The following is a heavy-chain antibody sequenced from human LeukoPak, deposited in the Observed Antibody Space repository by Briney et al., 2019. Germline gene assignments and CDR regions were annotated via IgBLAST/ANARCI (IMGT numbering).Heavy chain of an antibody. J-gene: IGHJ4*02. CDR2: ISVRSNYI. CDR1: GFTFSSYG. Sequence: PGGSLRLSCAASGFTFSSYGMHWVRQAPGKGLEWVSSISVRSNYIYYADSVRGRFSISRDDARDSLYLQMNSLRAEDTAVYYCVRLRRNSDTSGYYYYYDFWGQGTLVTVSS. V-gene: IGHV3-21*01. D-gene: IGHD3-22*01. CDR3: VRLRRNSDTSGYYYYYDF.